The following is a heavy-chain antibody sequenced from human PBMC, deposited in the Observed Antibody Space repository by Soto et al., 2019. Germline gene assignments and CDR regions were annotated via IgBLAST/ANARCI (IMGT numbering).Heavy chain of an antibody. Sequence: QVQLVQSGAEVKKPGSSVKVSCKASGGTFSSYAISWVRQAPGQGLEWMGGIIPIFGTANYAQKFQGRVTITADESTSTAYMERRSLRSEDTAVYYCASHGRTGTWVYYYGMDVWGQGTTVTVSS. D-gene: IGHD1-7*01. CDR2: IIPIFGTA. CDR3: ASHGRTGTWVYYYGMDV. J-gene: IGHJ6*02. CDR1: GGTFSSYA. V-gene: IGHV1-69*12.